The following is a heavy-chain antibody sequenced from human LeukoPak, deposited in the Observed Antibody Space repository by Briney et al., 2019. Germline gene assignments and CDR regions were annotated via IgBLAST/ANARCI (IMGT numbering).Heavy chain of an antibody. J-gene: IGHJ4*02. CDR3: ARHSYDSSGYFVNDY. V-gene: IGHV4-59*01. D-gene: IGHD3-22*01. CDR2: IYYSGST. Sequence: KPSQTLSLTCTVSGGSISGDYWSWIRQPPGKGLEWIGYIYYSGSTNYNPSLKSRVAISVDTSKNQFSLKLSSVTAADTAVYYCARHSYDSSGYFVNDYWGQGTLVTVSS. CDR1: GGSISGDY.